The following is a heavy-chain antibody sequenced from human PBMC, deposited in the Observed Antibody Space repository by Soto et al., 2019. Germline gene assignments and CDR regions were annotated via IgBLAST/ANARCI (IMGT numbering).Heavy chain of an antibody. CDR2: IDNAGTDS. V-gene: IGHV3-74*01. J-gene: IGHJ6*04. D-gene: IGHD3-10*01. CDR3: ARGWFGPDV. CDR1: GFTLSGRS. Sequence: VQLVESGGGLVQPGGSLRLSCAASGFTLSGRSMHWVRQAPGKGLVWVSGIDNAGTDSTYADSVKGRCTSSRDNAKNMLYLQMNSLRVEAKAVYYCARGWFGPDVWGKGTMVTVSS.